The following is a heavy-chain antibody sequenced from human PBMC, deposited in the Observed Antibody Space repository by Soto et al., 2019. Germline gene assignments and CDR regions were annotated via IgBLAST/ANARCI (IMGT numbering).Heavy chain of an antibody. CDR2: INQDGFGK. Sequence: EVQLVESGGGLVRPGGSLRLSCVISGSTISSHWMTWVRQAPGKGLEWVASINQDGFGKHYLDSVKGRFTISRDSAKSSLYLQMDSLRAEDTAVYYCAKDHGSGSYPYWGQGTLVTVSS. D-gene: IGHD1-26*01. J-gene: IGHJ4*02. CDR1: GSTISSHW. CDR3: AKDHGSGSYPY. V-gene: IGHV3-7*05.